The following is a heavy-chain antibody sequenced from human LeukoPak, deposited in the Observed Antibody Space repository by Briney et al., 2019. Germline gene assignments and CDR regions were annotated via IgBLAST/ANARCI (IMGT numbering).Heavy chain of an antibody. Sequence: GGSLRLSCAASGFTFSSYGMHWVRQAPGKGLEWVAVIWYDGSNKYYADSVKGRFTISRDNSKNTLYLQMNSLRAEDTAVYYCAKDFFTGTTNNVGGYWGQGTLVTVSS. CDR3: AKDFFTGTTNNVGGY. V-gene: IGHV3-33*06. J-gene: IGHJ4*02. D-gene: IGHD1-7*01. CDR1: GFTFSSYG. CDR2: IWYDGSNK.